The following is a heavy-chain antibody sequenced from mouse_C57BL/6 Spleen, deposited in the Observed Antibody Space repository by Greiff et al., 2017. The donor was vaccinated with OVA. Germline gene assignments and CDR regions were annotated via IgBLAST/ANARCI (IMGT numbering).Heavy chain of an antibody. V-gene: IGHV5-9-1*02. Sequence: DVHLVESGGDLVKPGGSLKLSCAASGFTFSSYGMSWVRQTPDKRLEWVATISSGGDYIYYADTVKGRFTISRDNARNTLYLQMSSLKSEDTAMYYCTRAYDYDGWYFDVWGTGTTVTVSS. CDR2: ISSGGDYI. CDR1: GFTFSSYG. CDR3: TRAYDYDGWYFDV. J-gene: IGHJ1*03. D-gene: IGHD2-4*01.